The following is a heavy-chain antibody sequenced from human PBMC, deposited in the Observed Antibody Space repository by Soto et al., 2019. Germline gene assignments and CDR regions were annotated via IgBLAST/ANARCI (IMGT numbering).Heavy chain of an antibody. CDR3: ASGTLSTIAAPDS. V-gene: IGHV4-59*01. Sequence: PTETLSVTSNVSGFTLKGYSSNWIRLPPGKTLEWIGSIYYTGGTNYNPSLKSRVTISVDTSKNHFSLKFNSLTAADTAVYYCASGTLSTIAAPDSWGQGTLVTVSS. CDR1: GFTLKGYS. J-gene: IGHJ4*02. CDR2: IYYTGGT. D-gene: IGHD6-13*01.